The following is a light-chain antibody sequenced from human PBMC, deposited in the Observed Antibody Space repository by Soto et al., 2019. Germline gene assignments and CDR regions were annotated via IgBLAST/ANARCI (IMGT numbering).Light chain of an antibody. V-gene: IGLV1-44*01. Sequence: QSVLTQPPSASGTPGQRVTISCSGSSSNIGSNTVNWYQQIPGTAPKLLSYGNNQRPSGVPDRFSGSKSGTSASLAISGLQSEDEADYYCAACDDSLNGVVFGGGTQLPVL. CDR3: AACDDSLNGVV. J-gene: IGLJ2*01. CDR2: GNN. CDR1: SSNIGSNT.